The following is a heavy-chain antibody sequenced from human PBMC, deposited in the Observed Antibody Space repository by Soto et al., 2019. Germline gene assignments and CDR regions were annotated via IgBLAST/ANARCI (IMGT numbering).Heavy chain of an antibody. Sequence: PSETLSLTCTVSGGSISSYYWSWIRQPAGKGLEWIGRIYTSGSTNYNPSLKSRVTMSVDTSKYQFSLKLSSVTAADTAVYYCASSYSYGYGGYYYGMDVWGQGTTVTVSS. CDR2: IYTSGST. J-gene: IGHJ6*02. CDR3: ASSYSYGYGGYYYGMDV. D-gene: IGHD5-18*01. V-gene: IGHV4-4*07. CDR1: GGSISSYY.